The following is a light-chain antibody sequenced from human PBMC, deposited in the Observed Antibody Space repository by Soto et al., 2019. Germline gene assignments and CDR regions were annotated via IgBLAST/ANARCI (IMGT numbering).Light chain of an antibody. CDR1: QSISSW. V-gene: IGKV1-5*01. CDR2: DAS. Sequence: DIQMTQSPSTLSASVGDRVTITCRASQSISSWLAWYQQKPGKAPKLLIYDASSLESGVPSRFSGSGSGTEFTLTISRLQPDDFETYYCQQYNSYWTFGQGTKVDIK. CDR3: QQYNSYWT. J-gene: IGKJ1*01.